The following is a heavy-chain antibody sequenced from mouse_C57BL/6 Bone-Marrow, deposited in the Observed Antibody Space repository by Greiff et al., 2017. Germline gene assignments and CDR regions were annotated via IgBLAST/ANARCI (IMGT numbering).Heavy chain of an antibody. CDR1: GFTFSDYG. V-gene: IGHV5-17*01. CDR2: ISSGSSTI. Sequence: EVKLVESGGGLVKPGGSLKLSCAASGFTFSDYGMHWVRQAPEKGLEWVAYISSGSSTIYYADTVKGRFTISRDNAKNTLFLQMTSLRSEDTAMYYCAGRSLRLRYFDVWGTGTTVTVSS. D-gene: IGHD2-2*01. J-gene: IGHJ1*03. CDR3: AGRSLRLRYFDV.